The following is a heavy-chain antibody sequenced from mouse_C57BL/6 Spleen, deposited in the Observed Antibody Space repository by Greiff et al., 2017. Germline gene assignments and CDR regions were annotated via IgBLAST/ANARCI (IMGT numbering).Heavy chain of an antibody. Sequence: VKLQESGPGLVAPSQSLSITCTVSGFSLTSYAISWVRQPPGKGLEWLGVIWTGGGTNYNSALKSRLSISKDNSKSQVFLKMNSLQTDDTARYYCARNFDYDVDWYFDVWGTGTTVTVSS. J-gene: IGHJ1*03. D-gene: IGHD2-4*01. CDR2: IWTGGGT. V-gene: IGHV2-9-1*01. CDR1: GFSLTSYA. CDR3: ARNFDYDVDWYFDV.